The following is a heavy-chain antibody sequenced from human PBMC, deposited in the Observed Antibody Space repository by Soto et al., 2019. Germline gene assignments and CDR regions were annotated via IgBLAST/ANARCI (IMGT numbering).Heavy chain of an antibody. V-gene: IGHV3-30*03. J-gene: IGHJ4*02. CDR1: GFTFSSYG. CDR2: ISYDGSNK. D-gene: IGHD2-2*01. Sequence: QVQLVESGGGVVQPGRSLRLSCAASGFTFSSYGMHWVRQAPGKGLEWVAVISYDGSNKYYADSVKGRFTISRDNSKNTLYLQMNSLRAEDTALYYCATKKAAALDYWGQGTLVTVSS. CDR3: ATKKAAALDY.